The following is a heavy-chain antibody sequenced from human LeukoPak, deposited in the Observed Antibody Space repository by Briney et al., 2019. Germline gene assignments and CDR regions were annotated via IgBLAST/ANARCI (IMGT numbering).Heavy chain of an antibody. V-gene: IGHV3-43*02. D-gene: IGHD3-3*01. Sequence: GSLRLSCAASGFTFDDYAMHWVRQAPGKGLEWVSLISGDGGSTYYADSVKGRFTISRDNSKNSLYLQMNSLRTEDTALYYCAKVTCDFWSGYYFDYWGQGTLVTVSS. CDR1: GFTFDDYA. CDR2: ISGDGGST. J-gene: IGHJ4*02. CDR3: AKVTCDFWSGYYFDY.